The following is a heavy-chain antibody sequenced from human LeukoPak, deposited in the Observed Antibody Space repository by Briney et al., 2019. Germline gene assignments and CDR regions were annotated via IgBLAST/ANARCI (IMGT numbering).Heavy chain of an antibody. J-gene: IGHJ4*02. CDR3: ARERYGGNFLHPAAGY. CDR2: ISYDGSNK. D-gene: IGHD4-23*01. Sequence: GSLRLSCQASGFTFSTFPMSWVRQAPGKGLEWVAVISYDGSNKYYADSVKGRFTISRDNSKNTLYLQMNSLRAEDTAVYYCARERYGGNFLHPAAGYWGQGTLVTVSS. CDR1: GFTFSTFP. V-gene: IGHV3-30-3*01.